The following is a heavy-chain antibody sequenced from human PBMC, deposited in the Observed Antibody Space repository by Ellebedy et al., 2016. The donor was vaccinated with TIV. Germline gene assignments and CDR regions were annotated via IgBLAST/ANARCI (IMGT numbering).Heavy chain of an antibody. CDR2: IYYSGST. D-gene: IGHD3-9*01. CDR1: GGSISSYY. J-gene: IGHJ3*02. V-gene: IGHV4-59*08. Sequence: MPSETLSLTCTVSGGSISSYYWTWIRQPPGKGLEWIGYIYYSGSTNYSPSLKSRVTISVDTSKNQFSLKLSSVTAADTAVYYCARQGKEKRYFDWLYDIWGQGTMVTVSS. CDR3: ARQGKEKRYFDWLYDI.